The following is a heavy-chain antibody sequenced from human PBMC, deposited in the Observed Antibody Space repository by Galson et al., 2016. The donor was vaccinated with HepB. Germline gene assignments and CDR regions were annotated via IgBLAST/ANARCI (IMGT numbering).Heavy chain of an antibody. CDR3: AKDEITIFGVANC. Sequence: SLRLSCAASGFTFSSYAMSWVRQAPGKGLEWVSVISGAGGITYYADSVKGRFTISRDNSKHTLYLHMNSLRAEDTAVYYCAKDEITIFGVANCWGQGTLVTVSS. J-gene: IGHJ4*02. CDR2: ISGAGGIT. D-gene: IGHD3-3*01. CDR1: GFTFSSYA. V-gene: IGHV3-23*01.